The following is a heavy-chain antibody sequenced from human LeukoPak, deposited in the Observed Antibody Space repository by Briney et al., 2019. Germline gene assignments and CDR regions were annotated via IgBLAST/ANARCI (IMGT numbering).Heavy chain of an antibody. D-gene: IGHD4-11*01. J-gene: IGHJ4*02. CDR2: IWSDGSNR. CDR1: KFLFSHFG. V-gene: IGHV3-33*06. Sequence: GRSLTLSCAASKFLFSHFGMHWVRQAQGKGLEWVAVIWSDGSNRYYADPVKGRFTVSRDNSHNTVYLQMNDLRPEDTAVYYCAKDAQRGFDYSNSLEKWGQGTLVTVSS. CDR3: AKDAQRGFDYSNSLEK.